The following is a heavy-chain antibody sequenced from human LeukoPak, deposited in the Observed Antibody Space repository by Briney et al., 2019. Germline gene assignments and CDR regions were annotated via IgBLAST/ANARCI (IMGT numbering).Heavy chain of an antibody. CDR3: AKGLNQYDFWSGYPDY. V-gene: IGHV3-30*02. CDR2: IRYDGSNK. CDR1: GFTFSSYG. Sequence: PGGSLRLSCAASGFTFSSYGMHWVRQAPGKGLEWVAFIRYDGSNKCYADSVKGRFTISRDNSKNTLYLQMNSLRAEDTAVYYCAKGLNQYDFWSGYPDYWGQGTLVTVSS. J-gene: IGHJ4*02. D-gene: IGHD3-3*01.